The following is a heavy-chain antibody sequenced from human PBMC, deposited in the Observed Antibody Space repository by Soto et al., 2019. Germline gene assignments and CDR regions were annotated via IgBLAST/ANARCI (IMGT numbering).Heavy chain of an antibody. CDR3: AKDDGGIFGVVRIVHYFDY. CDR2: ISGSGGST. Sequence: EVQLLESGGGLVQPGGSLRLSCAASGFTFSSYAMSWVRQAPGKGLEWVSAISGSGGSTYYAESVKGRFTISRDNSKNTLYLQMNSLSAEDTAVYYCAKDDGGIFGVVRIVHYFDYWGQGTLVTVSS. J-gene: IGHJ4*02. CDR1: GFTFSSYA. V-gene: IGHV3-23*01. D-gene: IGHD3-3*01.